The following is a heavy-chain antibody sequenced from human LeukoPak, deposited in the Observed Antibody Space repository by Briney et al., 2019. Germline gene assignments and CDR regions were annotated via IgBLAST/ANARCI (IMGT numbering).Heavy chain of an antibody. Sequence: GGSLRLSCAASGFTFSSYTMSWVRQAPGKGLEWVANIKQDGSTKYYLDSVKGRLTVSRDNAKSSVFLQINSLRAEDTAIYYCARTGYSSSSFDYWGQGTLVTVSS. J-gene: IGHJ4*02. V-gene: IGHV3-7*03. D-gene: IGHD6-6*01. CDR1: GFTFSSYT. CDR2: IKQDGSTK. CDR3: ARTGYSSSSFDY.